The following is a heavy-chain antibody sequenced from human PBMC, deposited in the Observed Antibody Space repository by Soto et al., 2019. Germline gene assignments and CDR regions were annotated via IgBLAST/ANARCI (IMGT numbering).Heavy chain of an antibody. CDR2: ISGSGGST. Sequence: GGSLRLSCAASGFTFSSYAMSWVRQAPGKGLEWVSAISGSGGSTYYADSVKGRFTISRDNSKNTLYLQMNSLRAEDTAVYYCAKFTGWGHSSGYPKDAFDIWGQGTMVTVSS. CDR3: AKFTGWGHSSGYPKDAFDI. J-gene: IGHJ3*02. D-gene: IGHD3-22*01. V-gene: IGHV3-23*01. CDR1: GFTFSSYA.